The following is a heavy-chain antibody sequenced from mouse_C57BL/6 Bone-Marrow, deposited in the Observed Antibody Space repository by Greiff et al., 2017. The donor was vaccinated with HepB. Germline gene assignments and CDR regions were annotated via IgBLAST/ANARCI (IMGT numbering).Heavy chain of an antibody. CDR3: ARGGYGSSFQLAWFAY. D-gene: IGHD1-1*01. V-gene: IGHV3-6*01. Sequence: DVQLQESGPGLVKPSQSLSLTCSVTGYSITSGYYWNWIRQFPGNKLEWMGYISYDGSNNYNPSLKNRISITRDTSKNQFFLKLNSVTTEDTATYYCARGGYGSSFQLAWFAYWGQGTLVTVSA. CDR2: ISYDGSN. J-gene: IGHJ3*01. CDR1: GYSITSGYY.